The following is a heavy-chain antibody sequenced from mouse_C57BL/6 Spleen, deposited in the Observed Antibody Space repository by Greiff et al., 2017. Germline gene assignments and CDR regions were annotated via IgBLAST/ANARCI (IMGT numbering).Heavy chain of an antibody. D-gene: IGHD2-4*01. CDR1: GYTFTSYW. CDR2: IHPNSGST. J-gene: IGHJ3*01. V-gene: IGHV1-64*01. CDR3: AREEIYYDYDDGVWFAY. Sequence: QVQLQQPGAELVKPGASVKLSCKASGYTFTSYWMHWVKQRPGQGLEWIGMIHPNSGSTNYNEKFKSKATLTVDKSSSTAYMQLSSLTSEDSAVYYCAREEIYYDYDDGVWFAYWGPGTLVTVSA.